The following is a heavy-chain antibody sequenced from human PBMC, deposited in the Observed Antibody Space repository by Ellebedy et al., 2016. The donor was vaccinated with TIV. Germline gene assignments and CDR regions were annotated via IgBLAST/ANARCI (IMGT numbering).Heavy chain of an antibody. V-gene: IGHV3-30*03. CDR1: GFTFSSYS. CDR3: ARESSNYDFWSGTRTLFDY. J-gene: IGHJ4*02. Sequence: GESLKISCAASGFTFSSYSMNWVRQAPGRGLEWVAVISYDGSNKYYADSVKGRFTISRDNSKNTLYLQMNSLRAEDTAVYYCARESSNYDFWSGTRTLFDYWGQGTLVTVSS. CDR2: ISYDGSNK. D-gene: IGHD3-3*01.